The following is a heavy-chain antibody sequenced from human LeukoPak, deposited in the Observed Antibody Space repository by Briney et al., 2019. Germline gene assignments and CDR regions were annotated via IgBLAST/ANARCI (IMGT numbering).Heavy chain of an antibody. CDR2: IYYSGST. CDR1: GGSISSYY. V-gene: IGHV4-59*08. CDR3: ARGWSGYYLYYFDY. Sequence: PSETLSLTCTVSGGSISSYYWSWIRQPPGKGLEWIGYIYYSGSTNYNPSLKSRVTISVDTSKNQFSLKLSSVTAADTAVYYCARGWSGYYLYYFDYWGQGTLVTVSS. D-gene: IGHD3-3*01. J-gene: IGHJ4*02.